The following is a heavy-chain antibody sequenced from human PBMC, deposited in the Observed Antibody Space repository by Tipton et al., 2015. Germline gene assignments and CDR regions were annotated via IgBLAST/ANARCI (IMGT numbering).Heavy chain of an antibody. CDR3: AADPPRSGFAFDI. Sequence: QVQLVQSGGGVVQPGRSLRLSCAASGFTFSSHAMHWVRQAPGKGLEWVAFIWYDGSNKEYADSVKGRFTISRDNSKNTVHLQMNSLRGEDTAVYYCAADPPRSGFAFDIWGQGTMVTVSS. J-gene: IGHJ3*02. CDR1: GFTFSSHA. CDR2: IWYDGSNK. D-gene: IGHD6-19*01. V-gene: IGHV3-33*01.